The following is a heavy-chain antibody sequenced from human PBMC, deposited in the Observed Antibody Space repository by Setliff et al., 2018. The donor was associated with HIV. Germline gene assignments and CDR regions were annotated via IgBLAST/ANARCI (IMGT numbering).Heavy chain of an antibody. J-gene: IGHJ4*02. D-gene: IGHD5-12*01. CDR1: GYSISSGYH. Sequence: SETLSLTCTVTGYSISSGYHWAWIRQPPGKGLEWIGYIYHAGNTYYNPSLKSRVTISVDTSKNQFSLKLSSVTAADTAVYYCARRSGFALDYWGQGTLVTVSS. V-gene: IGHV4-38-2*02. CDR2: IYHAGNT. CDR3: ARRSGFALDY.